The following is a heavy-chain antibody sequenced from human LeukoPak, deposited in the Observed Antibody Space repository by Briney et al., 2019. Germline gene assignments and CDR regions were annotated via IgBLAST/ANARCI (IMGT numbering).Heavy chain of an antibody. Sequence: SQTLSLTCAVSGGSISSGGYSWSWIRQPPGKGLEWIGYIYHSGSTYYNPSLKSRVTISVDRSKNQFSLKLSSVTAADTAVYYCARSRGYSYGSFALYYYYMDVWGKGTTVTVSS. CDR3: ARSRGYSYGSFALYYYYMDV. D-gene: IGHD5-18*01. V-gene: IGHV4-30-2*01. J-gene: IGHJ6*03. CDR1: GGSISSGGYS. CDR2: IYHSGST.